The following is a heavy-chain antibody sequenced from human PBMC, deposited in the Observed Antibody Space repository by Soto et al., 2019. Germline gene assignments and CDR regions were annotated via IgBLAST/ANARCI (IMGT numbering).Heavy chain of an antibody. Sequence: PGGSLRLSCAASGFTFSNYWMSWVRQAPGKGLEWVANIKQDGSEKYYVDSVKGRFTISRDNAKNSLYLQMNSLRAEDTAVYYCARDSFAIVVVPAAMLDAFDIWGQGTMVTVSS. V-gene: IGHV3-7*01. CDR3: ARDSFAIVVVPAAMLDAFDI. CDR1: GFTFSNYW. D-gene: IGHD2-2*01. J-gene: IGHJ3*02. CDR2: IKQDGSEK.